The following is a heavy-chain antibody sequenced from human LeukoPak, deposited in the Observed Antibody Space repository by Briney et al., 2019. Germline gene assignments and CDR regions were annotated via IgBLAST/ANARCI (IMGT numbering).Heavy chain of an antibody. J-gene: IGHJ4*02. CDR1: GYTFTSYG. CDR3: AMFYGDYGYFDY. V-gene: IGHV1-2*02. Sequence: ASVKVSCKASGYTFTSYGISWVRQAPGQGLEWMGWINPNSGGTNYAQKFQGRVTMTRDTSISTAYMELSRLRSDDTAVYYCAMFYGDYGYFDYWGQGTLVTVSS. CDR2: INPNSGGT. D-gene: IGHD4-17*01.